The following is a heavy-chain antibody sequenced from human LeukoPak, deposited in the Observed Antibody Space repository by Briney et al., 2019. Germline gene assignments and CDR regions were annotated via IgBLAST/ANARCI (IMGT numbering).Heavy chain of an antibody. D-gene: IGHD2-2*01. CDR1: GFTFSSYA. V-gene: IGHV3-23*01. CDR3: AKALRVVSYYFDY. CDR2: ISGSGGST. J-gene: IGHJ4*02. Sequence: QTGGSLRLSCAASGFTFSSYAMSWVRQAPGKGLEWVSAISGSGGSTYYADSVKGRFTISRDNSKNTLYLQMNSLRAEDTAVYYCAKALRVVSYYFDYWGQGTLVTVSS.